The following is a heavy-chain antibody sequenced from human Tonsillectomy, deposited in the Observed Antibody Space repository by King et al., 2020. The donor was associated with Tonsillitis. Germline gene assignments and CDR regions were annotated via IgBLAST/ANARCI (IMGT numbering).Heavy chain of an antibody. Sequence: VQLVESGGGVVQPGRSLRLSCTASGFTFSNFGMHWVRQAPGKGLEWVAVISYDGSDKYYADSVKGRFTISRDNSKNTLYLQMNSLRAEDTAVYYCAKVRAMVRGVIITSHYYYYGMDVWSQGTTVTVSS. V-gene: IGHV3-30*18. CDR3: AKVRAMVRGVIITSHYYYYGMDV. CDR2: ISYDGSDK. CDR1: GFTFSNFG. D-gene: IGHD3-10*01. J-gene: IGHJ6*02.